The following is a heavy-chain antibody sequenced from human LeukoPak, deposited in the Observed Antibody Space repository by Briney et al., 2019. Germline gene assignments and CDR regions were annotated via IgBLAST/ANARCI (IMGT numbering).Heavy chain of an antibody. V-gene: IGHV3-49*03. J-gene: IGHJ4*02. Sequence: GGSLRLSCTGSGFTFGDFSITWFCQAPGKGLEWVGFISSKPYGATPEYAASVRGRFIISRDDSKSIAHLQMNSLKVEDSAVYFCTRANTVFTDYWGQGTLVTVSS. CDR1: GFTFGDFS. CDR2: ISSKPYGATP. CDR3: TRANTVFTDY. D-gene: IGHD4-11*01.